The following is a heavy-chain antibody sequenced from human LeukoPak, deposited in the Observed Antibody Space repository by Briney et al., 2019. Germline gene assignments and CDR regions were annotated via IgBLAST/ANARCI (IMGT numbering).Heavy chain of an antibody. Sequence: GGSLRLSCAASGFTFSSYAMSWVRQAPGKGLEWVSAISGSGGSTYYADSVKGRFTISRDNSKNTLYLQMNSLRAEDTAVYYCAKEQLRSSWYSDSFDYWGQGTLVTVSS. CDR1: GFTFSSYA. V-gene: IGHV3-23*01. D-gene: IGHD6-13*01. CDR3: AKEQLRSSWYSDSFDY. CDR2: ISGSGGST. J-gene: IGHJ4*02.